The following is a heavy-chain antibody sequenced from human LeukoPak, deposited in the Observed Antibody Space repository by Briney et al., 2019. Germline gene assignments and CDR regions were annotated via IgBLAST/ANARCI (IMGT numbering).Heavy chain of an antibody. J-gene: IGHJ4*02. CDR3: ARDSGVYFDY. CDR1: GFTFSSYS. CDR2: ISSSSSYI. Sequence: GGSLRPSCAASGFTFSSYSMNWVRQAPGKGLEWVSSISSSSSYIYYADSVKGRFTISRDNAKNSLYLQMNSLRAEDTAVYYCARDSGVYFDYWGQGTLVTVSS. V-gene: IGHV3-21*01. D-gene: IGHD2-8*01.